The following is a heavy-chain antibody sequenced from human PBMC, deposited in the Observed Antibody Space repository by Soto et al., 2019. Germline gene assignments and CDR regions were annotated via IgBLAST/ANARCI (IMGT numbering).Heavy chain of an antibody. CDR3: ARFGGYCSSTSCYDDY. CDR1: GGTFSSYT. V-gene: IGHV1-69*02. Sequence: QVQLVQSGAEVKKPGSSVKVSCKASGGTFSSYTISWVRQAPGQGLEWMGRIIPILGIANYAQKFQGRVTITADKSTSTAYMGLRSLRSEDTAVYYCARFGGYCSSTSCYDDYWGQGTLVTVSS. J-gene: IGHJ4*02. CDR2: IIPILGIA. D-gene: IGHD2-2*01.